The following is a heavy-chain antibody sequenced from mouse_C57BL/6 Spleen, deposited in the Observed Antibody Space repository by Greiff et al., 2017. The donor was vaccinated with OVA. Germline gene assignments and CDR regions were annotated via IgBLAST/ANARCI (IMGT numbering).Heavy chain of an antibody. CDR3: ASSLPYYYGSSYGAMDY. CDR2: ISSGGSYT. Sequence: EVQLVESGGDLVKPGGSLKLSCAASGFTFSSYGMPWVRQTPDKRLEWVATISSGGSYTYYPDSVKGRFTISRDNAKNTLYLQLSSLKSENTAMYDCASSLPYYYGSSYGAMDYWGQGTSVTVSS. CDR1: GFTFSSYG. V-gene: IGHV5-6*01. J-gene: IGHJ4*01. D-gene: IGHD1-1*01.